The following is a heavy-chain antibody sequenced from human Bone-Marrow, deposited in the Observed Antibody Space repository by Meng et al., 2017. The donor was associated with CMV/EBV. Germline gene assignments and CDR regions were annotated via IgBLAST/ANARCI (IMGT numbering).Heavy chain of an antibody. V-gene: IGHV3-66*02. J-gene: IGHJ5*02. D-gene: IGHD2-2*01. CDR1: GFTVSSNY. Sequence: GGSPRLSCAASGFTVSSNYMSWFLQAPGKGLEWDSVIYSGGSTYYADSVKGRFTISRDNSKNTLYLQMNSLRAEDTAVYYCARGYCSSTSCYVFRFDPWGQGTLVTVSS. CDR2: IYSGGST. CDR3: ARGYCSSTSCYVFRFDP.